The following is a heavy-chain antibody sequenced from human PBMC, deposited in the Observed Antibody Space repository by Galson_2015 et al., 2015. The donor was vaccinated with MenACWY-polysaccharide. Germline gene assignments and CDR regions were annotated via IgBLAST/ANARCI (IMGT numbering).Heavy chain of an antibody. CDR1: GFTFSSYG. CDR3: ARVQGGYSGDRHHPYCFDY. D-gene: IGHD6-25*01. Sequence: SLRLSCAASGFTFSSYGMHWVRQVPGKGLVWVSRISSDGSSTSYADSVKGRFTISRDNSKNTLHLQMNSLRVEDTAVYYCARVQGGYSGDRHHPYCFDYWGQGTLVTVSS. V-gene: IGHV3-74*01. J-gene: IGHJ4*02. CDR2: ISSDGSST.